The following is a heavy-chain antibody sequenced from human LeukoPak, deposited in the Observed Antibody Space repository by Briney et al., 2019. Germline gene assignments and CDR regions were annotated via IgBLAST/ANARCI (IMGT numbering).Heavy chain of an antibody. CDR1: GGTFSSYA. V-gene: IGHV1-69*06. Sequence: SVKVSCKASGGTFSSYAISWVRQAPGQGLEWMGGIIPIFGTANYAQKFQGRVTITADKSTSTAYMELSSLRAEDTALYYCAGSLTAHSYGYGAPDYWGQGTLVTVSS. J-gene: IGHJ4*02. CDR3: AGSLTAHSYGYGAPDY. CDR2: IIPIFGTA. D-gene: IGHD5-18*01.